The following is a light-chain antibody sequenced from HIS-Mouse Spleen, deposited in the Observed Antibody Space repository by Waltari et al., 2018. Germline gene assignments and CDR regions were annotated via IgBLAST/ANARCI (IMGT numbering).Light chain of an antibody. CDR1: VLANKY. J-gene: IGLJ3*02. V-gene: IGLV3-27*01. CDR3: YSAADNNLGV. CDR2: KDS. Sequence: SYELTQPSSVSVSPVQTARTTCSGDVLANKYAWWFQQKPGQAPVMVIYKDSERPSGTPERFSGSSSGTTVTLTISGAQVEDEADYYCYSAADNNLGVFGGGTKLTVL.